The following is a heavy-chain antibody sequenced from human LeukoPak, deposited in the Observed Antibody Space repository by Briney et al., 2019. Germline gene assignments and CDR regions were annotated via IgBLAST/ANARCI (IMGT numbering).Heavy chain of an antibody. J-gene: IGHJ6*02. CDR3: AREGYYGSGSYSLMDV. D-gene: IGHD3-10*01. CDR1: GGSISGYY. V-gene: IGHV4-4*07. CDR2: IYSSGST. Sequence: SETLSLTCTVSGGSISGYYWNWIRQPAGKGLEWIGRIYSSGSTNYNPSLKSRVTMSVDTSENQFSLKLSSVTAADTAVYYCAREGYYGSGSYSLMDVWGQGTTVTVSS.